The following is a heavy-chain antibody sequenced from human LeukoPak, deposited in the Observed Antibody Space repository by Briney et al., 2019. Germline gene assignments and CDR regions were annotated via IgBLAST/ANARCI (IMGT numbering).Heavy chain of an antibody. Sequence: GGSLRLSCAASGFTVSSNYMNWVRQAPGKGLEWVSSISSSSRYIYYADSMKGRFTISRDNAKNSLFLQMNSLRAEDTAVYYCARVAEAAAFDYWGQGTLVTVSS. D-gene: IGHD6-13*01. J-gene: IGHJ4*02. V-gene: IGHV3-21*01. CDR3: ARVAEAAAFDY. CDR1: GFTVSSNY. CDR2: ISSSSRYI.